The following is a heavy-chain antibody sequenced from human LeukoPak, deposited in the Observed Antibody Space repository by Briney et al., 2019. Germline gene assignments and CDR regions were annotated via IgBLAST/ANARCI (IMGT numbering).Heavy chain of an antibody. D-gene: IGHD4-23*01. Sequence: SETLSLTCTVSGGPISSSSYYWGWTRQPPGKGLEWIGSIYYSGSTYYNPSLKSRVTISVDTSKNQFSLKLSSVTAADTAVYYCANSANYGGNSGYFDCWGQGTLVTVSS. CDR1: GGPISSSSYY. CDR3: ANSANYGGNSGYFDC. V-gene: IGHV4-39*01. J-gene: IGHJ4*02. CDR2: IYYSGST.